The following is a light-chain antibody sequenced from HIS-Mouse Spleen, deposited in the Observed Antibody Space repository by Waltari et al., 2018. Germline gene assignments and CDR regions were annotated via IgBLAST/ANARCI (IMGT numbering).Light chain of an antibody. CDR2: EVS. Sequence: QSALTQPASVSGSPGQSITISCTGTSSDVGGYNYVSWYQQHPGKAPNLMIYEVSNRPSGVSHRFFGSKAGNTASLTISGLQAEDEADYYCSSYTSSSTYVFGTGTKVTVL. J-gene: IGLJ1*01. CDR3: SSYTSSSTYV. V-gene: IGLV2-14*01. CDR1: SSDVGGYNY.